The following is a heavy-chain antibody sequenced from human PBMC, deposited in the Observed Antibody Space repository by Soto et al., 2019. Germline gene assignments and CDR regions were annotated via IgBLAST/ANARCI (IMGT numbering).Heavy chain of an antibody. Sequence: GSLRLSCAASGFSFSTCEMNWVRQAPGKGLEWVSYISKNGIDIYYADSVKGRFTISRDNANNSLFLQMDSLRPEDTAVYYCAPRKYGSFNIGAFDIWGQGTMVTVSS. CDR3: APRKYGSFNIGAFDI. CDR1: GFSFSTCE. CDR2: ISKNGIDI. J-gene: IGHJ3*02. V-gene: IGHV3-48*03. D-gene: IGHD1-26*01.